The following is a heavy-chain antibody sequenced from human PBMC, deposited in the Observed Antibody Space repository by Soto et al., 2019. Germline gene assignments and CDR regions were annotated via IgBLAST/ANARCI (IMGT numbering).Heavy chain of an antibody. CDR3: AKAARTTTLYNFDF. CDR2: ISGGGDYT. D-gene: IGHD1-1*01. J-gene: IGHJ4*02. Sequence: PGGSLRLSCAASGITFSIYAMGWVRQAPGKGLEWVSSISGGGDYTLSADSVKGRFTISRDNSENTMYLEMNSVGAGDAAVYYCAKAARTTTLYNFDFWGPGTRVTVSS. V-gene: IGHV3-23*01. CDR1: GITFSIYA.